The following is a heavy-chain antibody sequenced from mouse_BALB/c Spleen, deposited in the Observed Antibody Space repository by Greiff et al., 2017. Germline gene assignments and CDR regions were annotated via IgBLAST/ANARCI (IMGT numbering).Heavy chain of an antibody. CDR1: GFSLTSYG. CDR2: IWAGGST. J-gene: IGHJ3*01. D-gene: IGHD2-4*01. V-gene: IGHV2-9*02. CDR3: ARIRDDYEFAY. Sequence: VKVVESGPGLVAPSQSLSITCTVSGFSLTSYGVHWVRQPPGKGLEWLGVIWAGGSTNYNSALMSRLSISKDNSKSQVFLKMNSLQTDDTAMYYCARIRDDYEFAYWGQGTLVTVSA.